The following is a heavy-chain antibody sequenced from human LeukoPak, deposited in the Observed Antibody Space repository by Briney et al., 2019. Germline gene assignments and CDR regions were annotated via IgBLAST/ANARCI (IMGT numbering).Heavy chain of an antibody. Sequence: SETLSLTCTVSGGSISSSSYYWGWIRQPPGKGLEWIGSIYYSGSTNYNPSLKSRVTISVDTSKNQFSLKLSSVTAADTAVYYCARGGSGPSDYWGQGTLVTVSS. J-gene: IGHJ4*02. V-gene: IGHV4-39*07. CDR3: ARGGSGPSDY. CDR2: IYYSGST. CDR1: GGSISSSSYY. D-gene: IGHD1-26*01.